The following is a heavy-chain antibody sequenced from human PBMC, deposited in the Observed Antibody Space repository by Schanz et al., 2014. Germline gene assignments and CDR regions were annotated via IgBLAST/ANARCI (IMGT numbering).Heavy chain of an antibody. CDR2: ISAFDDKT. V-gene: IGHV1-18*01. CDR1: GYSFTTYG. D-gene: IGHD2-2*01. J-gene: IGHJ3*01. CDR3: ARGIPYCSSTSCSELDAYDV. Sequence: QVQLVQSGGEVKKPGASVKVSCKASGYSFTTYGLNWVRQAPGQGPEWMGWISAFDDKTDYAQNFQGRLIMTTDTSTTTVYMELRNVRYDDAAMYYCARGIPYCSSTSCSELDAYDVWGQGTLVTVSS.